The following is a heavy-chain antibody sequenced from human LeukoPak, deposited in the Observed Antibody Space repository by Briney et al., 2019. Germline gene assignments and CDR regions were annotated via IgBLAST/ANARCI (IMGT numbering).Heavy chain of an antibody. V-gene: IGHV4-59*11. CDR3: ARRSGVLDSRDSRYHFDH. Sequence: TSSETLSLTCIVSGGSISSHYWRWIRQPPGKGLEYIGYIYYSGSTDYNPSLKSRVTISLDTSKNQFSLNLSSVTAADTAVYYCARRSGVLDSRDSRYHFDHWGQGTLVTVSS. J-gene: IGHJ4*02. CDR2: IYYSGST. D-gene: IGHD3-22*01. CDR1: GGSISSHY.